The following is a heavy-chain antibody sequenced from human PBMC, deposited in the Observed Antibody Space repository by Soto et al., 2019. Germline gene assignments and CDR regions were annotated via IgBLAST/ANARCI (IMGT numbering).Heavy chain of an antibody. Sequence: QVQLVESGGGVVQPGRSLRLSCAASGFTFSSYAMHWVRQAPGKGLEWVAVISYDGSNKYYADSVKGRFTISRDNSKNTLYLQMNSLRAEDTAVYYCAKVEEESGSYSYYFDYWGQGTLVTVSS. CDR2: ISYDGSNK. CDR3: AKVEEESGSYSYYFDY. D-gene: IGHD1-26*01. V-gene: IGHV3-30-3*01. J-gene: IGHJ4*02. CDR1: GFTFSSYA.